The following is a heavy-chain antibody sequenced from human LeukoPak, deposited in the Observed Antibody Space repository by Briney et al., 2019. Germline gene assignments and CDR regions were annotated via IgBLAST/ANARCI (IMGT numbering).Heavy chain of an antibody. J-gene: IGHJ6*02. Sequence: KSSETLSLTCAVYGGSFSGYYWSWIRQPPGKGLERIGEINHSGSTNYNPSLKSRVTISVDTSKNQFSLKLSSVTAADTAVYYCARIRRSPMGVVRQIMDVWGQGTTVTVSS. CDR2: INHSGST. D-gene: IGHD2-15*01. V-gene: IGHV4-34*01. CDR3: ARIRRSPMGVVRQIMDV. CDR1: GGSFSGYY.